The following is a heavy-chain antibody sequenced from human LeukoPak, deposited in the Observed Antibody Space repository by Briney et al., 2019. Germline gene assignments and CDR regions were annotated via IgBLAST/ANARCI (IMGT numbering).Heavy chain of an antibody. D-gene: IGHD1-1*01. J-gene: IGHJ4*02. CDR3: ARGYINRYYFDY. CDR2: IYSGGST. CDR1: GFTVSSNF. Sequence: GGSPRLSCAASGFTVSSNFMSWVRQAPGKGLEWVSVIYSGGSTYYADSVKGRFTISRDNSKNTLYLQMNSLRAEDTAVYYCARGYINRYYFDYWGQGTLVTVSS. V-gene: IGHV3-53*01.